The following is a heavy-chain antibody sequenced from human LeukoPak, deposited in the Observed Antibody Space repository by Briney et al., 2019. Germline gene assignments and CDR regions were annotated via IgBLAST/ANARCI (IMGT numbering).Heavy chain of an antibody. CDR1: GYTFTSYA. CDR2: INAGNGNT. V-gene: IGHV1-3*01. CDR3: ARFPPYYYDSGGYYLAY. J-gene: IGHJ4*02. Sequence: ASVKVSCKASGYTFTSYAMHWVRQAPGQRLEWMGWINAGNGNTKYSQKFQGRVTITRDTSASTAYMELSSLRSEDTAVYYCARFPPYYYDSGGYYLAYWGQGTLVTVSS. D-gene: IGHD3-22*01.